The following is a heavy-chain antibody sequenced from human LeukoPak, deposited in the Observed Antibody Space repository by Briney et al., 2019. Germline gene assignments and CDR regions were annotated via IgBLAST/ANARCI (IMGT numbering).Heavy chain of an antibody. CDR2: IFHTGKT. V-gene: IGHV4-39*01. Sequence: SETLSLTCDVSGGSISTGNYWWGWLRQPPGKGLEWIGIIFHTGKTHDNPSLRGRVSRSVDTSKNQSSLRLSAGTAADTAVYYCARQMGVGVWALDYWGQGALVTVSA. CDR3: ARQMGVGVWALDY. J-gene: IGHJ4*02. D-gene: IGHD3-16*01. CDR1: GGSISTGNYW.